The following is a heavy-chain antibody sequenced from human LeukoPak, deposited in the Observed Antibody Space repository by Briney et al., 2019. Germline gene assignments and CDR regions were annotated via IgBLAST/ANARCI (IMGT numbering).Heavy chain of an antibody. Sequence: GGSLRLSCAASGFTFSSYAMSWVRQAPGKGLVWVSRINSDGSSTSYADSVKGRFTISRDNAKNTLYLQMNSLRAEDTAVYYCARDMAPGRDFDYWGQGTLVTVSS. CDR2: INSDGSST. CDR1: GFTFSSYA. V-gene: IGHV3-74*01. D-gene: IGHD5-24*01. J-gene: IGHJ4*02. CDR3: ARDMAPGRDFDY.